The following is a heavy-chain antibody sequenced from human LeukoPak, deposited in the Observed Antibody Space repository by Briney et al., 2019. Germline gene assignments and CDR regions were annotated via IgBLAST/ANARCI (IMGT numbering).Heavy chain of an antibody. V-gene: IGHV3-30*04. CDR1: GFTFSSYA. CDR3: ARGSSSWYYCDY. Sequence: QSGGSLRLSCAASGFTFSSYAMHWVRQAPGKGLEWVAVISYDGRNKYYADSVKGRFTISRDNSKNTLYLEMNSLRAEDTAVYYCARGSSSWYYCDYWGQGTLVTVSS. J-gene: IGHJ4*02. CDR2: ISYDGRNK. D-gene: IGHD6-13*01.